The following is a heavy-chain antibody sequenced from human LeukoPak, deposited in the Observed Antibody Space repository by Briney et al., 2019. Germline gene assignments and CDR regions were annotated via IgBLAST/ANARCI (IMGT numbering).Heavy chain of an antibody. Sequence: SETLSLTCAVYGGSFSGYYWSWIRQPPGKGLGWIGEINHSGSTNYNPSLKSRVTISVDTSENQFSLKLSSVTAADTAVYYCARGARWGNWFDPWGQGTLVTVSS. V-gene: IGHV4-34*01. CDR3: ARGARWGNWFDP. CDR2: INHSGST. D-gene: IGHD7-27*01. CDR1: GGSFSGYY. J-gene: IGHJ5*02.